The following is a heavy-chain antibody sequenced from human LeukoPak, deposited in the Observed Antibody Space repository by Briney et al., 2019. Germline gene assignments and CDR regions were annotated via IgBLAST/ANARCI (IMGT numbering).Heavy chain of an antibody. V-gene: IGHV3-30*04. D-gene: IGHD3-22*01. J-gene: IGHJ4*02. CDR2: ISYDGSNK. Sequence: GRSLRLSCAASGFTFSSYAMHWVRQAPGKGLEWVAVISYDGSNKYYADSVKGRFTISRDNSKNTLYLQMNSLRAEDTAVYYCAKEGDNTGYRYFDDWGQGTLVTVSS. CDR3: AKEGDNTGYRYFDD. CDR1: GFTFSSYA.